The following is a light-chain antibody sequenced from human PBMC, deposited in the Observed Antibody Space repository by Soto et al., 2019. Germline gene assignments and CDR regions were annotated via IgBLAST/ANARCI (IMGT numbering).Light chain of an antibody. V-gene: IGLV7-46*01. Sequence: QAVVTQEPSLTVSQGGTVTLTCGSSTGAVTSGHYPYWFQQKPGQAPRTLIYDTSNKHSWPPARFSGYLLGGKAALTLSGAQHQDEAEYYCSLSFSGARPVFGGGTKLTVL. J-gene: IGLJ2*01. CDR2: DTS. CDR1: TGAVTSGHY. CDR3: SLSFSGARPV.